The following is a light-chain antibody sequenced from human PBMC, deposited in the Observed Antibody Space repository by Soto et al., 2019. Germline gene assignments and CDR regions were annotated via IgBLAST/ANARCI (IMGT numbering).Light chain of an antibody. J-gene: IGKJ4*01. Sequence: DIVMTQSPDSLAVSLGERATINCKSSQSVLYSSNTKNYLAWYQQKPGQPPKLLIYWASTRESGVPDRFSGSGSGTDFTLTISSLQAEDVSVYYCQQYYSTLTFGGATKVEIK. CDR1: QSVLYSSNTKNY. CDR3: QQYYSTLT. CDR2: WAS. V-gene: IGKV4-1*01.